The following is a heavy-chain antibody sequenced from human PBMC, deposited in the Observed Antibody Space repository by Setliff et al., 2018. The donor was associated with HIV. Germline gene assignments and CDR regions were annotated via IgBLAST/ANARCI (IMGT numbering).Heavy chain of an antibody. CDR3: ARGRHYYDILTGYYKEVEYFHY. CDR2: ICHTGST. J-gene: IGHJ4*01. CDR1: DGSFSDYY. V-gene: IGHV4-34*01. Sequence: TSETLFLTCAVYDGSFSDYYWTWIRQTPGKGLEWIGEICHTGSTNYNPSLKSRVTISVDTSKNQFSLRLTSVTAADTAVYYCARGRHYYDILTGYYKEVEYFHYWGQGTVVTVSS. D-gene: IGHD3-9*01.